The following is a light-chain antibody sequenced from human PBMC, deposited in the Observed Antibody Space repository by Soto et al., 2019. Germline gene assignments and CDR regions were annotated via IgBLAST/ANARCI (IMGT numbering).Light chain of an antibody. V-gene: IGKV3-15*01. CDR2: GAS. Sequence: EIVMTDAPATLSVSPGERATLSCRASQSVSSNLAWYQQKPGQAPRLLIYGASTRATGIPARFSGSGSGTEFTLTISSLQSEDFAVYYCQQYNNWPPLTFGGGTKVDVK. J-gene: IGKJ4*01. CDR1: QSVSSN. CDR3: QQYNNWPPLT.